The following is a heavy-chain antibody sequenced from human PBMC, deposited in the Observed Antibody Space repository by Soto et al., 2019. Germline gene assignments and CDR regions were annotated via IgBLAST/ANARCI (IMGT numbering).Heavy chain of an antibody. Sequence: GGSLRLSCAASGFTFSSYAMSWVRQAPGKGLEWVSAISGSGGSTYYADSVKGRFTISRDNSKNTLYLQMNSLRAEDTAVYYCAKDRARYSSSWYLDYFDYWGQGTLVTVSS. V-gene: IGHV3-23*01. CDR1: GFTFSSYA. D-gene: IGHD6-13*01. CDR3: AKDRARYSSSWYLDYFDY. J-gene: IGHJ4*02. CDR2: ISGSGGST.